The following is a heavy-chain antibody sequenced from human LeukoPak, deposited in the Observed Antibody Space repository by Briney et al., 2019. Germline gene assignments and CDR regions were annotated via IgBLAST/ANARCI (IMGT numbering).Heavy chain of an antibody. Sequence: SETLSLTCTVSGGSISSYYWSWIRQPPGKGLEWIGYIYYSGSTNYNPSLKSRVAISVDTSKNQFSLKLSSVTAADTAVYYCARGLVTAPLDYWGQGTLVTVSS. CDR3: ARGLVTAPLDY. J-gene: IGHJ4*02. V-gene: IGHV4-59*01. D-gene: IGHD2-21*02. CDR2: IYYSGST. CDR1: GGSISSYY.